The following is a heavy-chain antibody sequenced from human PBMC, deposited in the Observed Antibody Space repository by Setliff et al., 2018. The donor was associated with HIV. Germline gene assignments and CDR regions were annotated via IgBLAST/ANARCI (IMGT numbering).Heavy chain of an antibody. V-gene: IGHV4-59*01. J-gene: IGHJ6*03. CDR2: IHYGGGT. D-gene: IGHD3-10*01. CDR3: ARAVIRREDRGMWTKLWSAPNHMDV. Sequence: LSLTCSISGGSISNYYWVWIRQSPGKGLEWIGHIHYGGGTYYNPSLESRVSISGDTSKNQFSLNLRDVTAGDTALYYCARAVIRREDRGMWTKLWSAPNHMDVWGKGITVTVSS. CDR1: GGSISNYY.